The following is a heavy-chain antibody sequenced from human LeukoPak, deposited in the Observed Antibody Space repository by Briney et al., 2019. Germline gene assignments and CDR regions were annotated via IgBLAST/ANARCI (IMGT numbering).Heavy chain of an antibody. J-gene: IGHJ4*02. CDR3: VKARGIQLWLPGDY. CDR2: ISSNGGST. Sequence: TGGSLRLSCSASGFTFSRYAMHCVRQAPGKGLEYVSAISSNGGSTYYGDSVKGRFTISRDNSKNTLYLQMSSLRAEDTAVYYCVKARGIQLWLPGDYWGQGTLVTVSS. D-gene: IGHD5-18*01. CDR1: GFTFSRYA. V-gene: IGHV3-64D*09.